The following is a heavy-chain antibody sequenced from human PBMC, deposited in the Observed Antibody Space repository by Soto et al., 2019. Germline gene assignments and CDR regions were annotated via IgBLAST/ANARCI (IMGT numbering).Heavy chain of an antibody. V-gene: IGHV3-74*01. J-gene: IGHJ5*02. CDR1: GFTFSSYW. CDR2: INSDGSST. CDR3: AREITVVNGWFDP. D-gene: IGHD2-15*01. Sequence: GGSLRLSCAASGFTFSSYWMHWVRQAPGKGLVWVSRINSDGSSTSYADSVKGRFTISRDNAKNTLYLQMNSLRAEDMAVYYCAREITVVNGWFDPWGQGTLVTVSS.